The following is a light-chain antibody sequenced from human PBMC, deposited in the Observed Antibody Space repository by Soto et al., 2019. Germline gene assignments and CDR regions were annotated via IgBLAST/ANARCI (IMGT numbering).Light chain of an antibody. V-gene: IGLV1-40*01. J-gene: IGLJ1*01. CDR3: QSYDSSLSAYV. CDR2: GNN. CDR1: SSNIGAGYD. Sequence: VRKQAPSVFGAPGQRVTISCTGGSSNIGAGYDVHWYQQLPGTAPKLLIYGNNNRPSGVPDRFSGSKSDTSASLAITELQAEDVADYSCQSYDSSLSAYVFGPGTNVTV.